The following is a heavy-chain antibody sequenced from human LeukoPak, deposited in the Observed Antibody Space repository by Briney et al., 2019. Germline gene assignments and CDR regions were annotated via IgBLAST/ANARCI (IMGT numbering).Heavy chain of an antibody. CDR2: IYYSWST. CDR1: GGSISSYY. D-gene: IGHD3-10*01. Sequence: TSETLSLTCTVSGGSISSYYWSWIRQPPGKRLEWIGYIYYSWSTNYNPSLKSRVTISVDTSKNQFSLKLSSVTAADTAVYYCARGNYYDYPDYWGQGTLVTVSS. V-gene: IGHV4-59*01. CDR3: ARGNYYDYPDY. J-gene: IGHJ4*02.